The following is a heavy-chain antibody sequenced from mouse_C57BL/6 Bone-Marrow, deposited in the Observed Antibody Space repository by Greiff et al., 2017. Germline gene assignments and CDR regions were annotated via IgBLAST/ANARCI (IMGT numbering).Heavy chain of an antibody. CDR3: AREGYHAMDY. J-gene: IGHJ4*01. CDR1: GYTFTSYW. Sequence: QVQLQQSGAELVMPGASVKLSCKASGYTFTSYWMHWVKQRPGQGLEWIGEIDPSDSYTNYNQKFKGKSTLTVDKSSSTAYMQLSSLTSEDSAVYYCAREGYHAMDYWGQGTSGTVSS. V-gene: IGHV1-69*01. CDR2: IDPSDSYT.